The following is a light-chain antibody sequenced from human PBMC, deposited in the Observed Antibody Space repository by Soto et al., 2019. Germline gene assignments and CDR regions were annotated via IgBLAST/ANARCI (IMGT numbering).Light chain of an antibody. CDR3: QQYNSYSRT. V-gene: IGKV1-5*01. J-gene: IGKJ1*01. Sequence: DIQMTQSPSTLSASVGDRVTITCRASQSISSRLAWFQQKPGKAPKLLIYDASSLESGVPQRFSGSGSGTEFTLTISSLQPDDFATYYCQQYNSYSRTFGQGTKVDNK. CDR2: DAS. CDR1: QSISSR.